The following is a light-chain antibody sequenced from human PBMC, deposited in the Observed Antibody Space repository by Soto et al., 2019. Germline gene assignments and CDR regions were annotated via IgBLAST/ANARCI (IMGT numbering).Light chain of an antibody. Sequence: EIVMTQSPASLSVSPRLRATLSCFACESFCSTIARYEHIPGLAPRLLIYRASNRATGILARSSVSESGTEFTHSISSLQSEDFAVYYRQRYDDWPRTFGQGTKVDIK. J-gene: IGKJ1*01. CDR3: QRYDDWPRT. CDR1: ESFCST. V-gene: IGKV3-15*01. CDR2: RAS.